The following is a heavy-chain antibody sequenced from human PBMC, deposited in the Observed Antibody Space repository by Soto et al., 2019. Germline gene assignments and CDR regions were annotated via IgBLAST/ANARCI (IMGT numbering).Heavy chain of an antibody. CDR2: ISYDGSNK. CDR3: AKDRDYGDDNAFDI. Sequence: GGSLKLSCAASGFTFSSYCMHWVRQAPGKGLEWVGVISYDGSNKYYAESVKGRFTISRDNSKNTLYLQMNSLRAEDTAVYYCAKDRDYGDDNAFDIWGQGTMVTVSS. J-gene: IGHJ3*02. D-gene: IGHD4-17*01. CDR1: GFTFSSYC. V-gene: IGHV3-30*18.